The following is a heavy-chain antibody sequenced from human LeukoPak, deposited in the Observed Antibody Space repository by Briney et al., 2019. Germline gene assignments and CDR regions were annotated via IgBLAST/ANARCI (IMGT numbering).Heavy chain of an antibody. CDR1: GFTFSSYA. J-gene: IGHJ4*02. CDR3: AKFLPTHRVVANYYFDY. CDR2: IGGSGGST. Sequence: PGGSLGLSCAASGFTFSSYAMSWVRQAPGQGLEWVSAIGGSGGSTYYADPVKGRFTIYRDNSKNTLYLQMNSLRAEDTAVYYCAKFLPTHRVVANYYFDYWGQGTLVTVSS. D-gene: IGHD2-15*01. V-gene: IGHV3-23*01.